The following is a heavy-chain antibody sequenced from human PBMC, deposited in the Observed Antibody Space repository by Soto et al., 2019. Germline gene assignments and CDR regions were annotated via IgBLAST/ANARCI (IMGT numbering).Heavy chain of an antibody. CDR2: IYYSGST. Sequence: SETLSLTCTVSGGSISSGDYYWSWIRQPPGKGLEWIGYIYYSGSTYYNPSLKSRVTISVDTSKNQFSLKLSSVTAADTAVYYCARGVLTGYYTHYYFDYWGQGTLVTVSSGKPHAGEDYYYYYYMDVWGKGTTVTVSS. V-gene: IGHV4-30-4*01. CDR1: GGSISSGDYY. D-gene: IGHD3-9*01. CDR3: ARGVLTGYYTHYYFDYWGQGTLVTVSSGKPHAGEDYYYYYYMDV. J-gene: IGHJ6*03.